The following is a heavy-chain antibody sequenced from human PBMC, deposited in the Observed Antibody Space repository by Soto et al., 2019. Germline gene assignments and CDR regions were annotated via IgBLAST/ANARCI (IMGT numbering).Heavy chain of an antibody. V-gene: IGHV4-59*01. Sequence: PSETLSLTCTVSGGSIRSYYWSGIRQPPGKGLEWMGYIYYSASTKYSPSRKSRCTISVDTSKNQFPLKLSPVTEADTAVDYCARLRGRSRSYYKYYYHGMDGWGQGIMVSASS. J-gene: IGHJ6*02. CDR1: GGSIRSYY. D-gene: IGHD3-10*01. CDR2: IYYSAST. CDR3: ARLRGRSRSYYKYYYHGMDG.